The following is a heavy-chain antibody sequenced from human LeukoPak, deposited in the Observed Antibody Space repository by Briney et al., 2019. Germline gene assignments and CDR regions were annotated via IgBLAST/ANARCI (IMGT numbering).Heavy chain of an antibody. Sequence: GGSLRLSCAASGFNFKLSAMSWGRQAPGKGLEWVALISGSGSRGSGIIGGNTYYADSVKGRFTISRDNSKNTLYLQMNSLRAEDTAVYYCAKFPVYNWNYGDYFDYWGQGTLVTVSS. CDR1: GFNFKLSA. V-gene: IGHV3-23*01. D-gene: IGHD1-7*01. CDR3: AKFPVYNWNYGDYFDY. CDR2: ISGSGSRGSGIIGGNT. J-gene: IGHJ4*02.